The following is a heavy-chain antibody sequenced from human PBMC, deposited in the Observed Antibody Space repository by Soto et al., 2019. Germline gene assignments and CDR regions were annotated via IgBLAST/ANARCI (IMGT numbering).Heavy chain of an antibody. CDR3: ARGPTGWFGYDY. D-gene: IGHD3-10*01. Sequence: EVQLVESGGGLVQPGGSLRLSCAASGFTFSTSWMHWVRQAAGKGLVWVSRIKSDASTTNYADSVKGRCTISRDNAKNTLYLQMDSLTVEDTAVYYCARGPTGWFGYDYWGQGTLVTVSS. CDR1: GFTFSTSW. V-gene: IGHV3-74*01. CDR2: IKSDASTT. J-gene: IGHJ4*02.